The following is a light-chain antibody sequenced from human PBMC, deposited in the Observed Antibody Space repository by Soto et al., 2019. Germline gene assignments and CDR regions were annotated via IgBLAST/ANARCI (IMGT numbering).Light chain of an antibody. CDR3: QQRTDRPPWT. CDR1: QSIGLA. CDR2: DAS. Sequence: EVVMTQSPATLSVSPGEGVTLSCRASQSIGLAIAWYQHKPGQAPRLLIFDASQRATGIPARFRGSGSGTDFTLSISSLEPEDFAVYYCQQRTDRPPWTFGQGTKVESK. V-gene: IGKV3-11*01. J-gene: IGKJ1*01.